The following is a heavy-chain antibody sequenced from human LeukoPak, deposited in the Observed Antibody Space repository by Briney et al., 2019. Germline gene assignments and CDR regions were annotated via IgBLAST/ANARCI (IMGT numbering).Heavy chain of an antibody. CDR2: INHSGST. J-gene: IGHJ4*02. CDR3: ASGPIQTTFDY. Sequence: SETLSLTCAVYGGSFSGYYWSWIRQPPGKGLEWIGEINHSGSTNYNPSLKSRVTISVDTSKNQFSLKLSSVTAADTAVYYCASGPIQTTFDYWGQGTLVTVSS. D-gene: IGHD5-18*01. CDR1: GGSFSGYY. V-gene: IGHV4-34*01.